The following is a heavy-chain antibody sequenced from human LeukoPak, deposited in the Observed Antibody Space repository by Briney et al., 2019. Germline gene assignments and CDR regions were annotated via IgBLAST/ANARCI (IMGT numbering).Heavy chain of an antibody. J-gene: IGHJ5*02. CDR3: VREGPWDNLWTGYHQYGGHDNWFDP. Sequence: GGSLRLSCAASGFTFQDCGMSWVRQVPGKGLEWVAGLTWNGVSTFYADSVRGRFTISRDNARSSLYLQMNSLRVEDTALYHCVREGPWDNLWTGYHQYGGHDNWFDPWGQGAQVTVSS. D-gene: IGHD3/OR15-3a*01. CDR2: LTWNGVST. V-gene: IGHV3-20*01. CDR1: GFTFQDCG.